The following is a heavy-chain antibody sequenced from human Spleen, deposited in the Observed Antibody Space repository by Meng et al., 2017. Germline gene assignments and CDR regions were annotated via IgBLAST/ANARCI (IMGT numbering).Heavy chain of an antibody. D-gene: IGHD3-10*01. CDR2: LGAHDGDT. Sequence: QVQLVQSGADVKKPGASVKVSCKASDYTFTGYGVSWVRQAPGQGLEWMAWLGAHDGDTSHAPKFQGRVTVSADRPTATAYMELRSLRSDDTAVYYCARGTPGRSYSDYWGQGTLVTVYS. V-gene: IGHV1-18*01. J-gene: IGHJ4*02. CDR3: ARGTPGRSYSDY. CDR1: DYTFTGYG.